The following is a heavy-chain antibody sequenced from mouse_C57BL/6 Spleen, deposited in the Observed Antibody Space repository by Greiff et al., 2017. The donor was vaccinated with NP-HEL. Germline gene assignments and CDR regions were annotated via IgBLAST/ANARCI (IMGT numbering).Heavy chain of an antibody. V-gene: IGHV7-3*01. CDR3: ARSLLITTVVANAMDY. CDR1: GFTFTDYY. J-gene: IGHJ4*01. Sequence: EVQVVESGGGLVQPGGSLSLSCAASGFTFTDYYMSWVRQPPGKALEWLGFIRNKANGYTTEYSASVKGRFTISRDNSQSILYLQMNALRAEDSATYYCARSLLITTVVANAMDYWGQGTSVTVSS. D-gene: IGHD1-1*01. CDR2: IRNKANGYTT.